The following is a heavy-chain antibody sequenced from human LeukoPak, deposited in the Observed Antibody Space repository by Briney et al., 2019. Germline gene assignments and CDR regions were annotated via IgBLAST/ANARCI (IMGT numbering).Heavy chain of an antibody. CDR2: ISGSGGST. V-gene: IGHV3-23*01. D-gene: IGHD3-22*01. CDR3: AKDRSKLYFYDSSGTEFDY. Sequence: PGGSLRLSCAASEFTFSSYGMSWVRQAPGKGLEWVSAISGSGGSTYYADSVKGRFTISRDNSKNTLYLQMNSLRAEDTAVYYCAKDRSKLYFYDSSGTEFDYWGQGTLVTVSS. CDR1: EFTFSSYG. J-gene: IGHJ4*02.